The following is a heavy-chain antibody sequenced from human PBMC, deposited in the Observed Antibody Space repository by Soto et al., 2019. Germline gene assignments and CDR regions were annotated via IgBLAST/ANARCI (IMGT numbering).Heavy chain of an antibody. CDR3: AHRVLRAVFGLVTTTAIYFDF. D-gene: IGHD3-3*01. J-gene: IGHJ4*02. CDR2: IYWDDDK. V-gene: IGHV2-5*02. Sequence: QITLNESGPTVVKPTETLTLTCTFSGFSLTTSGVGVGWVRQSPGKAPEWLAFIYWDDDKRYSTSLNSRLTSKKDTAKKQVVLTMANVYPADTATYYCAHRVLRAVFGLVTTTAIYFDFWGQGTPVVVSS. CDR1: GFSLTTSGVG.